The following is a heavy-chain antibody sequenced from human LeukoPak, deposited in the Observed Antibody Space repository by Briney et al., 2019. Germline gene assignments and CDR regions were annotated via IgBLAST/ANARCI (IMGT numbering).Heavy chain of an antibody. V-gene: IGHV3-30-3*01. Sequence: GGSLRLSCAAPGFTFSRYAMHWVRQAPGKGLEWVAVISYDGSNKYYADSMKGRFTISRDNSKITLYLQMNSLRAEDTAVYYCARDVLRFLEWMGYMDVWGKGTTVTVSS. J-gene: IGHJ6*03. D-gene: IGHD3-3*01. CDR1: GFTFSRYA. CDR2: ISYDGSNK. CDR3: ARDVLRFLEWMGYMDV.